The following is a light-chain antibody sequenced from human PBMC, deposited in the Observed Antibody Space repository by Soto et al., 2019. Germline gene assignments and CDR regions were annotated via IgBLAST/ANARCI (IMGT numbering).Light chain of an antibody. CDR2: AAS. J-gene: IGKJ1*01. CDR3: PQLNSFPWT. V-gene: IGKV1-9*01. Sequence: IQLTQSPSSLSASVGDRVTITCRASQGISSFLAWYQQKPGKAPKLLIYAASTLQSGVPSRFSGSGSGTDFILTISSLQPEDFATYYCPQLNSFPWTFGQGTQVEVK. CDR1: QGISSF.